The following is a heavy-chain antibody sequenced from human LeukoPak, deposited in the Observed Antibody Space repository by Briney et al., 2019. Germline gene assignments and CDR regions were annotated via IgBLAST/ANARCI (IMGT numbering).Heavy chain of an antibody. CDR3: ARGLIFDY. Sequence: PSETLSLTCTVSGGSISSYYWSWIRQPPGKGLEWIGEINHSGSTNYNPSLKSRVTISVDTSKNQFSLKLSSVTAADTAVYYCARGLIFDYWGQGTLVTVSS. CDR1: GGSISSYY. J-gene: IGHJ4*02. CDR2: INHSGST. V-gene: IGHV4-34*01.